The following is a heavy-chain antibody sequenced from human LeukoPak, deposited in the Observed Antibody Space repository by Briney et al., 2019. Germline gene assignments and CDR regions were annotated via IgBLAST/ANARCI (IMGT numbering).Heavy chain of an antibody. Sequence: GGSLRLSCAASGFTFSSYSMNWVRQAPGMGLEWVSSTSSSGDYVYYADSVKGRFNISRDNAKNSLYLQMNSLRAEDTAVYYCARSGYCSGGSCLNWFDPWGQGTLVTVSS. CDR2: TSSSGDYV. CDR1: GFTFSSYS. D-gene: IGHD2-15*01. CDR3: ARSGYCSGGSCLNWFDP. J-gene: IGHJ5*02. V-gene: IGHV3-21*01.